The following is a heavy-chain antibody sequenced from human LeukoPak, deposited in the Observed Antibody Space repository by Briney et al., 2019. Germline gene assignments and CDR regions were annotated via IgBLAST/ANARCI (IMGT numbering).Heavy chain of an antibody. V-gene: IGHV5-51*01. CDR2: IYPGDSDT. CDR1: GYSFTSYW. J-gene: IGHJ5*02. D-gene: IGHD6-19*01. CDR3: ARRVRGSGWSNWFEP. Sequence: GESLKISCKGSGYSFTSYWIGWVRQMPGKGLEWMGIIYPGDSDTRYSPSFQGQVTISADKSISTAYLQWSSLKASDTAMYYCARRVRGSGWSNWFEPWGQGTLVTVSS.